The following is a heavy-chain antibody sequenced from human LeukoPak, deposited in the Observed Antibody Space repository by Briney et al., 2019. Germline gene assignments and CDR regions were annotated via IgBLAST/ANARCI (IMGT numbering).Heavy chain of an antibody. D-gene: IGHD3-10*01. V-gene: IGHV3-74*01. CDR2: MNSDGTTT. CDR3: ARGRGPYGWFDP. Sequence: QTGGSLRLSCAASGFSSSDYWMHWVRHAPGKGLVWVSRMNSDGTTTNYADSVKGRFTISRDNAKNTLYLQMNSLRAEDTAVYYCARGRGPYGWFDPWGQGTLVTVSS. J-gene: IGHJ5*02. CDR1: GFSSSDYW.